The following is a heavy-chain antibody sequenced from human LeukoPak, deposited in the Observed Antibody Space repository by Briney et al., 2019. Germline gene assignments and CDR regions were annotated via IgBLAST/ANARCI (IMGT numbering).Heavy chain of an antibody. CDR3: ARMLISSGYYVDY. J-gene: IGHJ4*02. CDR1: GFTVSNNY. V-gene: IGHV3-53*01. CDR2: IYSGGTT. Sequence: PGGSLRLSCAASGFTVSNNYMSWVRQAPGKGLEWVSVIYSGGTTYYADSVKGRFTISRDNSKNTLYLQMNSLRAEDTAVYYCARMLISSGYYVDYWGQGTLVTVSS. D-gene: IGHD3-22*01.